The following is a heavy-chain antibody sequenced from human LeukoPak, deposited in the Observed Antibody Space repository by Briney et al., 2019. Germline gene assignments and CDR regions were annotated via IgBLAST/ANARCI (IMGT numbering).Heavy chain of an antibody. CDR3: AWRKYFSTWFEP. J-gene: IGHJ5*02. Sequence: GESLKISCKGSGYSFTSYWIGWVRQMPGKGLEWKGIIYPGDSETQYSPSFQGQVTISVDKSISTAYLQWSSLKASDTAMYYCAWRKYFSTWFEPWGQGTLVTVSS. CDR2: IYPGDSET. CDR1: GYSFTSYW. V-gene: IGHV5-51*01. D-gene: IGHD1-14*01.